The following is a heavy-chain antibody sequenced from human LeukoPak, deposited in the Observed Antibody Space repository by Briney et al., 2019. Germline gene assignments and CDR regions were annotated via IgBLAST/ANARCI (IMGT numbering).Heavy chain of an antibody. J-gene: IGHJ3*02. CDR3: ARAIMITFGGVIADTDAFDI. V-gene: IGHV4-59*08. Sequence: SETLSLTCTVSGGSISSYYWSWIRQPPGKGLEWIGYIYYSGSTNYNPSLKSRVTISVDTSKNQFSLKLSSVTAADTAVYYCARAIMITFGGVIADTDAFDIWGQGTMVTVSS. D-gene: IGHD3-16*02. CDR1: GGSISSYY. CDR2: IYYSGST.